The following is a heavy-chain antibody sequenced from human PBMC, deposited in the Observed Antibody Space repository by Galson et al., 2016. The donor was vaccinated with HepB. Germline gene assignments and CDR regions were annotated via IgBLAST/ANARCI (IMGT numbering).Heavy chain of an antibody. V-gene: IGHV1-46*01. CDR1: GYIFSNYY. D-gene: IGHD1-26*01. CDR3: ARDNSGSRGPFAP. J-gene: IGHJ5*02. Sequence: SVKVSCKASGYIFSNYYIHWVRQAPGQGLEWMGRINPTGGSTSYAQKFQGRVTMTRDPSTSTVYMELSSLRSEDTAVFFCARDNSGSRGPFAPWGQGTLVTVSS. CDR2: INPTGGST.